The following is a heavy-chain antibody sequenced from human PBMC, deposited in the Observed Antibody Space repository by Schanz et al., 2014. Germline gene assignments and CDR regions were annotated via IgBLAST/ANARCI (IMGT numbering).Heavy chain of an antibody. CDR2: ISGTTTYT. Sequence: QVQLVESGGGLVKPGGSLRLSCAASGFTFSDYYMSWIRQAPGKGLEWVSYISGTTTYTNYADSVKGRFTISRDNAKNSRYLNRNTLGAEDTAVYYCARDGDRFYHNYDMDVWGKGTTVTVSS. CDR1: GFTFSDYY. CDR3: ARDGDRFYHNYDMDV. V-gene: IGHV3-11*05. J-gene: IGHJ6*03. D-gene: IGHD4-17*01.